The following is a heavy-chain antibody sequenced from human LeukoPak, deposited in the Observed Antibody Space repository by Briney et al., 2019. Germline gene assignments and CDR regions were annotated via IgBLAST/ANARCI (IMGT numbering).Heavy chain of an antibody. V-gene: IGHV4-61*08. Sequence: SETLSLTCTVSGGSVSSGGYYWSWIRQPPGKGLEWIGYIYYSGSTNYNPSLKSRVTISVDTSKNQFSLKLSSVTAADTAVYYCARDRDSNYLDWGQGTLVTVSS. CDR3: ARDRDSNYLD. CDR1: GGSVSSGGYY. D-gene: IGHD4-11*01. J-gene: IGHJ4*02. CDR2: IYYSGST.